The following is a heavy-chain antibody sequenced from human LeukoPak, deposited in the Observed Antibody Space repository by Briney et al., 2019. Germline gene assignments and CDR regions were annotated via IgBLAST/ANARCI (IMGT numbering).Heavy chain of an antibody. CDR1: GFTFSSYE. CDR3: ARAVAGGRFDY. CDR2: ISSSGSTI. V-gene: IGHV3-48*03. J-gene: IGHJ4*02. Sequence: GGSLRLSCAASGFTFSSYEMNWVRQAPGKGLEWVSYISSSGSTIYYADSVKGRFTISRDNAKNSLYLQMNSLRAEDTAVYYCARAVAGGRFDYWGQGTLVTVSS. D-gene: IGHD6-19*01.